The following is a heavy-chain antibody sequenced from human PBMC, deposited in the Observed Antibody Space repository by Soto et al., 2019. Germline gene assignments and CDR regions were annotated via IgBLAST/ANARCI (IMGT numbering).Heavy chain of an antibody. D-gene: IGHD3-22*01. V-gene: IGHV3-33*01. CDR1: GFTFSSYG. CDR3: ARDYYYYDSSGNYPTPDAFDI. J-gene: IGHJ3*02. CDR2: IWYDGSNK. Sequence: GGSLRLSCAASGFTFSSYGMHWVRQAPGKGLEWVAVIWYDGSNKYYADSVKGRFTISRDNSKNTLYLQMNSLRAEDTAVYYCARDYYYYDSSGNYPTPDAFDIWGQGTMVTVSS.